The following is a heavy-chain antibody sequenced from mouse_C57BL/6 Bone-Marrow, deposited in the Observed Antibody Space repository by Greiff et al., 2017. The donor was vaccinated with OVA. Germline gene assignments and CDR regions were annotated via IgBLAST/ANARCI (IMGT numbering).Heavy chain of an antibody. V-gene: IGHV1-59*01. D-gene: IGHD1-1*01. CDR2: IDPSDSYT. J-gene: IGHJ3*01. Sequence: QVQLQQPGAELVRPGTSVKLSCKASGYTFTSYWMHWVKQRPGQGLEWIGVIDPSDSYTNYNQQFKGKATLTVDTSSSTAYMQLSSLTSEDSAVYYCARWDYGSSPFAYWGQGTLVTVSA. CDR1: GYTFTSYW. CDR3: ARWDYGSSPFAY.